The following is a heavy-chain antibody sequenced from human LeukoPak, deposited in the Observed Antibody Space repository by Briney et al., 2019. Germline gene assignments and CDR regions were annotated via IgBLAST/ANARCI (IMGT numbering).Heavy chain of an antibody. D-gene: IGHD3-10*01. CDR3: ARESSGEYYFDY. CDR1: GGSISSGDYY. Sequence: PSQTLSLTCTVSGGSISSGDYYWSWIRQPPGKGLEWIGYIYYSGSTYYNPSLKGRVTISVDTSKNQFSLKLSSVTAADTAVYYCARESSGEYYFDYWGQGTLVTVSS. J-gene: IGHJ4*02. CDR2: IYYSGST. V-gene: IGHV4-30-4*01.